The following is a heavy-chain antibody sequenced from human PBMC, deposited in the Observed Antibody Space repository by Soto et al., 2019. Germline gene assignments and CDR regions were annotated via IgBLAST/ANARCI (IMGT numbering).Heavy chain of an antibody. D-gene: IGHD3-3*01. CDR2: ISGSGGST. Sequence: ESLLLSCAASGFTFSSYAMSWVRQAPGKGLEWVSAISGSGGSTYYADSVKGRFTISRDNSKNTLYLQMNSLRAEDTAVYYCAKDIIFGVVIVTDYYGMDVWGQGTTVTV. CDR1: GFTFSSYA. CDR3: AKDIIFGVVIVTDYYGMDV. V-gene: IGHV3-23*01. J-gene: IGHJ6*02.